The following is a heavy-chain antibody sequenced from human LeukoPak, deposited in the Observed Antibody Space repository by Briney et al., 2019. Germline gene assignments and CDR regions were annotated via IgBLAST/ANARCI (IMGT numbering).Heavy chain of an antibody. D-gene: IGHD3-22*01. J-gene: IGHJ4*02. V-gene: IGHV1-18*01. Sequence: ASVKVSCKASGYTFTSYGISWVRQAPGQGLEWMGWISAYNGNTNYAQKLEGRVTMTTDTSTSTAYMELRSLRSDDTAVYYCARGDYYDSSGYVDYWGQGTLVTVSS. CDR3: ARGDYYDSSGYVDY. CDR1: GYTFTSYG. CDR2: ISAYNGNT.